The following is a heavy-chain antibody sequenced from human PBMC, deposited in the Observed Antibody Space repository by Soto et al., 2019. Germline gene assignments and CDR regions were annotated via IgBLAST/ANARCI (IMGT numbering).Heavy chain of an antibody. Sequence: GGSLRLSCAASGFTFSDYYMSWIRQAPGKGLEWVSYISSSSSYTNYADSVKGRFTISRDNAKNSLYLQMNSLRAEDTAVYYCASQLAYCGGDCSPGRLYWGQGTLVTVSS. CDR1: GFTFSDYY. D-gene: IGHD2-21*02. V-gene: IGHV3-11*06. CDR2: ISSSSSYT. J-gene: IGHJ4*02. CDR3: ASQLAYCGGDCSPGRLY.